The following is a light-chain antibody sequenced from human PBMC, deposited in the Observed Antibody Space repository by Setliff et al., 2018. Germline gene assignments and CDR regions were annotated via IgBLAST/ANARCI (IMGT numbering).Light chain of an antibody. CDR3: SSYTSSSTVV. CDR1: GSDVGGYNY. Sequence: QSVLTQPASVSGSPGQSITISCTGTGSDVGGYNYVSWYQQHPGKAPKLMIYDVSKRPSGVSNRFSGSKSGNTASLTISGLQAEDEADYYCSSYTSSSTVVFGGGTQLTVL. J-gene: IGLJ2*01. V-gene: IGLV2-14*01. CDR2: DVS.